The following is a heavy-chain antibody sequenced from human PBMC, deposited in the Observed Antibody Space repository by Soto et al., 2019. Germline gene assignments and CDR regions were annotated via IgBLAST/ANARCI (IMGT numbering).Heavy chain of an antibody. D-gene: IGHD1-26*01. J-gene: IGHJ4*02. V-gene: IGHV4-30-4*01. CDR1: GGSSSSGNFY. CDR3: AHDSHGGNTYFDL. Sequence: VQLQESGPGLVRPSETLSLTCTVSGGSSSSGNFYWSWIRQPPGTGMEWIGCIYFSGSNSYSPSLKSRLTISLNTSNNQCSLELTSVTAADTAVYYCAHDSHGGNTYFDLWGQGALVTVSS. CDR2: IYFSGSN.